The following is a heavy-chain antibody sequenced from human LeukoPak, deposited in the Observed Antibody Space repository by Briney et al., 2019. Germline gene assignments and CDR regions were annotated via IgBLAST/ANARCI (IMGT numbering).Heavy chain of an antibody. D-gene: IGHD1-26*01. CDR3: VKEVGYFDY. J-gene: IGHJ4*02. V-gene: IGHV3-23*01. Sequence: GGSLRLSCAASGFTFSSYVMSWVRQAPGKGLEWVSTISGSGGSTYYTDSVKGRLTISRDNSKNTLYLQMNSLRAEDTAVYYCVKEVGYFDYWGQGTLVTVSS. CDR1: GFTFSSYV. CDR2: ISGSGGST.